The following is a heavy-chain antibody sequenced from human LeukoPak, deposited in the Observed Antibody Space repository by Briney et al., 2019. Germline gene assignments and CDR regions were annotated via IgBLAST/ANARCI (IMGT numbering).Heavy chain of an antibody. J-gene: IGHJ4*02. V-gene: IGHV3-33*01. Sequence: GRSLRLSCAASGFTFSSYGMHWVRQAPGKGLEWVAVIWYDGSNKYYADSVKGRFTISRDNSKNTLYLQMNSLRAEDTAVYYCARTLRGYSYGPFDYWGQGTLVTVSS. CDR2: IWYDGSNK. CDR3: ARTLRGYSYGPFDY. CDR1: GFTFSSYG. D-gene: IGHD5-18*01.